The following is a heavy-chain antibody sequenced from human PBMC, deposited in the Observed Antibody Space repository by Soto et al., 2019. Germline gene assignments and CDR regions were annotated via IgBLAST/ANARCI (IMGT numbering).Heavy chain of an antibody. Sequence: RACSGEKYSGESMNFIRQGPMKGLEWVSLISGSASTSNYEDSVKGRFTISRDNPKKTVYLQMSSLRAEDTAVYFCAKGAANTVFGVDTLFDNWGQGALVTVSS. CDR3: AKGAANTVFGVDTLFDN. J-gene: IGHJ4*02. V-gene: IGHV3-23*01. D-gene: IGHD3-3*01. CDR1: GEKYSGES. CDR2: ISGSASTS.